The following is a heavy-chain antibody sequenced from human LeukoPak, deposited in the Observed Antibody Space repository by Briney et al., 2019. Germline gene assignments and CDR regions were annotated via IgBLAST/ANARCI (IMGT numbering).Heavy chain of an antibody. CDR3: ARGPHYDFWSGSGSEGSGSGLGMDV. CDR2: INPNSGGT. J-gene: IGHJ6*02. V-gene: IGHV1-2*02. D-gene: IGHD3-3*01. CDR1: GYTFTGYY. Sequence: ASVTVSFKACGYTFTGYYMHWVGQAPGRGGEGMGWINPNSGGTNYARKFQGGVTMTRDTSISTAYMELSRLRSDDTAVYYCARGPHYDFWSGSGSEGSGSGLGMDVWGQGTTVTVPS.